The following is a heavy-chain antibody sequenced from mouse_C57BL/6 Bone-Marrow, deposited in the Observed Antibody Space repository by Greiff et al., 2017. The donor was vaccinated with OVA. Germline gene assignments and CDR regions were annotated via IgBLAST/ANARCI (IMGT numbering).Heavy chain of an antibody. CDR2: INYDGSST. Sequence: EVKLVESEGGLVQPGSSMKLSCTASGFTFSDYYMAWVRQVPEKGLEWVANINYDGSSTYYLDSLKSRFIISRDNAKNSLDLQMSSLKSEDTATYYCARGGNAMDYWGQGTSVTVSS. V-gene: IGHV5-16*01. CDR3: ARGGNAMDY. CDR1: GFTFSDYY. J-gene: IGHJ4*01.